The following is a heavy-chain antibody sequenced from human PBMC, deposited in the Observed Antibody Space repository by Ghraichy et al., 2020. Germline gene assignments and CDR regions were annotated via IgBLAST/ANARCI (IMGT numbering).Heavy chain of an antibody. CDR2: IYPGDSDT. Sequence: GKSLNISCQVSGYSFTTYWIGWVRQIPGKGLEWMGIIYPGDSDTRYSPSLQGQVTISADKSISAAYLQWSSLKASDTAIYYCAKLSAYGGYSGFIDSWGQGTLVTVSS. V-gene: IGHV5-51*01. CDR3: AKLSAYGGYSGFIDS. J-gene: IGHJ4*02. D-gene: IGHD4-23*01. CDR1: GYSFTTYW.